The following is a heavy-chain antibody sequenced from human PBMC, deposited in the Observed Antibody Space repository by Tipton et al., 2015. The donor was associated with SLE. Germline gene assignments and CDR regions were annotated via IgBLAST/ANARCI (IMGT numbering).Heavy chain of an antibody. J-gene: IGHJ6*02. CDR1: GGSISSHY. CDR2: INHSGST. D-gene: IGHD4-17*01. CDR3: ARVDYGDYPGWYYYYGMDV. Sequence: LRLSCTVSGGSISSHYWSWIRQPPGKGLEWIGEINHSGSTNYNPSLKSRVTISVDTSKNQFSLKLSSVTAADTAVYYCARVDYGDYPGWYYYYGMDVWGQGTTVPVSS. V-gene: IGHV4-34*01.